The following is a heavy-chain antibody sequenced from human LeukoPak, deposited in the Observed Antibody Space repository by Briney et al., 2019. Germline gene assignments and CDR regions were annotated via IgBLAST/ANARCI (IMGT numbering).Heavy chain of an antibody. J-gene: IGHJ6*03. V-gene: IGHV4-59*01. CDR2: IYYSGST. Sequence: PSETLSLTCTVSGGSISSYYWSWIRQPPGKGLEWIGYIYYSGSTNYKSSLKSRVTISVDTSKNQFSLKLSSVTAADTAVYYCAKTTEGGYSYGYFYYYYMDVWGKGTTVTISS. CDR3: AKTTEGGYSYGYFYYYYMDV. CDR1: GGSISSYY. D-gene: IGHD5-18*01.